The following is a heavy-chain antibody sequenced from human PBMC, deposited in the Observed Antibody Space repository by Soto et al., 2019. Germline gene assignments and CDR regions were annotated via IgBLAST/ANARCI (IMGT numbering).Heavy chain of an antibody. CDR2: ISSSSSTI. Sequence: GGSLRLSCAASGFTFSSYSMNWVRQAPGKGLEWVSYISSSSSTIYYADSVKGRFTISRDNAKNSLYLQMNSLRDEDTAVYYCARVGLVGASDHWFDPWCPGPLVTVPS. CDR3: ARVGLVGASDHWFDP. CDR1: GFTFSSYS. J-gene: IGHJ5*02. D-gene: IGHD1-26*01. V-gene: IGHV3-48*02.